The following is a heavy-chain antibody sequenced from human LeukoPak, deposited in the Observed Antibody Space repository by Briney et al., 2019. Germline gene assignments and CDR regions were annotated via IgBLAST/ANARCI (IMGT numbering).Heavy chain of an antibody. CDR3: ARLNLGYGYFLEATKHDY. Sequence: GGSLRLSCAASGFTFSTYPMHWVRQAPGKGLEWAAVISYDDGTNKYYADSVKGRFTISRDNSKNTLYLQMNSLRAEDTAVYYCARLNLGYGYFLEATKHDYWGQGTLVTVSS. CDR1: GFTFSTYP. CDR2: ISYDDGTNK. J-gene: IGHJ4*02. V-gene: IGHV3-30-3*01. D-gene: IGHD5-18*01.